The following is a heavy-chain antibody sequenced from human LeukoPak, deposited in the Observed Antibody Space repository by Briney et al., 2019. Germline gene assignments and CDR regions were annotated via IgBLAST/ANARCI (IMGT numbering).Heavy chain of an antibody. CDR3: ARMIGSSWYRGGDFDI. D-gene: IGHD6-13*01. CDR2: ISSSSYI. CDR1: VFTFSSYS. V-gene: IGHV3-21*01. J-gene: IGHJ3*02. Sequence: GGSLRLSCAASVFTFSSYSMNWVRQAPGKGLEWVSSISSSSYIYYADSVKGRFTISRDNAKNSLYLQMNSLRAEDTAVYYCARMIGSSWYRGGDFDIWGQGTMVTVSS.